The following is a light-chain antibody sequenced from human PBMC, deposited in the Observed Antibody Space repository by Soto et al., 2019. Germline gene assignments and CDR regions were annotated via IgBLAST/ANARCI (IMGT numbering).Light chain of an antibody. V-gene: IGKV3D-20*02. J-gene: IGKJ1*01. CDR2: GAS. Sequence: EIVLTQSPGTLSLSPGERATLSCRASQSVSSSYLAWYQQKPGQAPRLLIYGASSRASGIPDRFSGSGSGTDFTLTISRLEPEDFAAYYCQHRSNWPRTFGQGTKVDIK. CDR3: QHRSNWPRT. CDR1: QSVSSSY.